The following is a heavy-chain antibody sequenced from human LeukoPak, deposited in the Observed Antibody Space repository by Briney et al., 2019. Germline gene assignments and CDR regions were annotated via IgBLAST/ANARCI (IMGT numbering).Heavy chain of an antibody. CDR3: ARARGNTYGYFEY. D-gene: IGHD5-18*01. Sequence: GGSLRLSCAASGLTLSGYWMHWVRQAPGKGLVWVSRINVDASSPIYAASVKGRFTISRDNAKSTLYLQMNSVRVEDTAVYYCARARGNTYGYFEYWGQGTLVTVSS. CDR1: GLTLSGYW. V-gene: IGHV3-74*01. CDR2: INVDASSP. J-gene: IGHJ4*02.